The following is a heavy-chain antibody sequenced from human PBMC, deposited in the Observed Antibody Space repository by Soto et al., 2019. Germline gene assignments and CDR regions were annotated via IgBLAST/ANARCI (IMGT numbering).Heavy chain of an antibody. V-gene: IGHV4-39*01. J-gene: IGHJ4*02. Sequence: SETLSLTCTVSGGSISSSSYYWGWIRQPPGKGLEWIGSIYYSGSTYYNPSLKSRVTMSVDTSKNQFSLKLSSVTAADTAVYYCARHEWQWLGYLLIENDYWGQGTLVTVSS. D-gene: IGHD6-19*01. CDR3: ARHEWQWLGYLLIENDY. CDR2: IYYSGST. CDR1: GGSISSSSYY.